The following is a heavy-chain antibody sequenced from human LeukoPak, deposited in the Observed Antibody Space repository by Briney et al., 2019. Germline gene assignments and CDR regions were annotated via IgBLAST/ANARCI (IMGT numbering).Heavy chain of an antibody. J-gene: IGHJ6*04. V-gene: IGHV5-10-1*01. Sequence: GESLKISCKGSGYSFTSYWISWVRQMPGKGLEWMGRIDPSDSYTNYSPSFQGHVTISADKSISTAYLQWSSLKASDTAMYYCARHPDGSGSYYNANGMDVWGKGATVTVSS. D-gene: IGHD3-10*01. CDR1: GYSFTSYW. CDR3: ARHPDGSGSYYNANGMDV. CDR2: IDPSDSYT.